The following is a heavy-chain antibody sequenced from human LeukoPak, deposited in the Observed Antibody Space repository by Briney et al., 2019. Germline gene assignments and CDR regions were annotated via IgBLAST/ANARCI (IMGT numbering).Heavy chain of an antibody. J-gene: IGHJ3*02. CDR1: GFTVSSNY. CDR2: ISGSGGST. V-gene: IGHV3-23*01. D-gene: IGHD1-26*01. Sequence: PGGSLRLSCAASGFTVSSNYMSWVRQAPGKGLEWVSAISGSGGSTYYADSVKGRFTISRDNSKNTLYLQMNSLRAEDTAVYYCAKDLDSGSYLDAFDIWGQGTMVTVSS. CDR3: AKDLDSGSYLDAFDI.